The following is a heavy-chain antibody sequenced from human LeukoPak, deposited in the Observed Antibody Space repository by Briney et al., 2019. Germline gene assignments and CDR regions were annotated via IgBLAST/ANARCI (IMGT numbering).Heavy chain of an antibody. CDR3: ARRAFKWLHEAFDI. CDR1: GGSLSNYY. V-gene: IGHV4-59*08. Sequence: PSETLSLTCTVSGGSLSNYYWSWIRQSPGKGLEWIGYIYYSGSTNYNPSLKSRVTISLDTSKNQFSLNLSSVTAADTAVYYCARRAFKWLHEAFDIWGQGTMLTVSS. J-gene: IGHJ3*02. D-gene: IGHD5-24*01. CDR2: IYYSGST.